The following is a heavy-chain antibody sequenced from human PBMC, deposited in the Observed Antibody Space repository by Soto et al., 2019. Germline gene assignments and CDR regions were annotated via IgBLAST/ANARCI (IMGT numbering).Heavy chain of an antibody. D-gene: IGHD3-10*01. Sequence: QVQLVESGGGLVRPGGPLSLSCAASGFTFSDHYMSWIRQAPGKGLEWISYISSSGSFTNYADSVKGRFTISRDNGKKSLYLQMNNLPAEDTALYYCARGRLTYYYYGLDVWGQGTTVTVS. CDR1: GFTFSDHY. CDR2: ISSSGSFT. J-gene: IGHJ6*02. V-gene: IGHV3-11*06. CDR3: ARGRLTYYYYGLDV.